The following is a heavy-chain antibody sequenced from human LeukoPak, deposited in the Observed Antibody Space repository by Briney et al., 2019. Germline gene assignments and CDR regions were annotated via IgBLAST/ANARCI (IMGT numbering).Heavy chain of an antibody. CDR2: IYSSGST. D-gene: IGHD3-22*01. CDR3: ARDGSGYDYYYFYYMDV. V-gene: IGHV4-61*02. CDR1: GGSISSGSYY. J-gene: IGHJ6*03. Sequence: SETLSLTCTVSGGSISSGSYYWGWIRQPAGKGLEWIGRIYSSGSTNYNPSLKSRVTISVDTSKNQFSLNLSSVTAADTAVYYCARDGSGYDYYYFYYMDVWGKGPRSPSP.